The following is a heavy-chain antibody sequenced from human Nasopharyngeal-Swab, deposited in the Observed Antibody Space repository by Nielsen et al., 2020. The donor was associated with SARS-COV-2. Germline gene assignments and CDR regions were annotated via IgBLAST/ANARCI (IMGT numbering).Heavy chain of an antibody. CDR1: GGSISSYY. V-gene: IGHV4-59*06. Sequence: SETLSLTCTVSGGSISSYYWSWIRQHPGKGLEWIGYIYYSGSTYYNPSLKSRVTISVDTSKNQFSLKLSSVTAADTAVYYWARGATIFAVVAYGMDVWGQGTTVTVSS. CDR2: IYYSGST. D-gene: IGHD3-3*01. J-gene: IGHJ6*02. CDR3: ARGATIFAVVAYGMDV.